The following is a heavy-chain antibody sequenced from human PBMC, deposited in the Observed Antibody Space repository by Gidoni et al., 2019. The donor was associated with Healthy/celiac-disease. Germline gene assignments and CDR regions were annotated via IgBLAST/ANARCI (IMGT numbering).Heavy chain of an antibody. V-gene: IGHV3-48*02. CDR3: ARTYYYDSSGYYGAFDI. CDR2: ISSSSSTI. Sequence: EVQLVESGGGLVQPGGSLRLSCAASGFPFSSYSMNWVRQAPGKGLEWVSYISSSSSTIYYADSVKGRFTISRDNAKNSLYLQMNSLRDEDTAVYYCARTYYYDSSGYYGAFDIWGQGTMVTVSS. D-gene: IGHD3-22*01. CDR1: GFPFSSYS. J-gene: IGHJ3*02.